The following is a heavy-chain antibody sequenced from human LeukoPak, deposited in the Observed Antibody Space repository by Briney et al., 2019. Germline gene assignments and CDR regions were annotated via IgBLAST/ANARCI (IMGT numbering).Heavy chain of an antibody. CDR3: ASAHSNCSSTSCDYYYYYYMDV. J-gene: IGHJ6*03. CDR2: FDPEDGET. V-gene: IGHV1-24*01. Sequence: ASVKVSCKVSGYTLTELSMHWVRQAPGKGLEWMGGFDPEDGETIYAQKFQGRVTMTEDTSTDTAYMELSSLRSEDTAVYYCASAHSNCSSTSCDYYYYYYMDVWGKGTTVTVSS. CDR1: GYTLTELS. D-gene: IGHD2-2*01.